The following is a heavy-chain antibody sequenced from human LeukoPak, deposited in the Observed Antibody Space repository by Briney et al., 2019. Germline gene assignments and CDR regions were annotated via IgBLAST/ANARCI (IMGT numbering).Heavy chain of an antibody. D-gene: IGHD4-23*01. CDR1: GYTLTELS. CDR2: FDPEDGET. Sequence: EASVKVSRKVSGYTLTELSMHWVRQAPGKGLEWMGGFDPEDGETIYAQKFQGRVTMTEDTSTDTAYMELSSLRSEDTAVYYCATGRDSTVVTGAFDYWGQGTLVTVSS. CDR3: ATGRDSTVVTGAFDY. V-gene: IGHV1-24*01. J-gene: IGHJ4*02.